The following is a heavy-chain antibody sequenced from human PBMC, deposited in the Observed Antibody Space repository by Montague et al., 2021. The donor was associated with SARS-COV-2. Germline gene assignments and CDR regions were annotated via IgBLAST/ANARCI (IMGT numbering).Heavy chain of an antibody. V-gene: IGHV4-39*01. CDR1: GGSISSTSYF. CDR2: IYYSGYT. J-gene: IGHJ5*02. Sequence: SETLSLTCSVSGGSISSTSYFWGWIRQPPGKGLEWIGSIYYSGYTDYNPSLKSRVALSVDTSKNQFSLRLTSVTAADTAVYYCARRIKDFVVVPPAVGWFDPWGQGTLVSVSS. D-gene: IGHD2-2*01. CDR3: ARRIKDFVVVPPAVGWFDP.